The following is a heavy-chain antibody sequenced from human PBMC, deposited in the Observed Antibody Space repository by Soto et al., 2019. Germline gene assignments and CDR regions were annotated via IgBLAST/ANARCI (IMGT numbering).Heavy chain of an antibody. Sequence: ASVKVSCKASGYTFTIYGISWVRQAPGQGLEWMGWISAYNGNTNYAQKLQGRVTMTTDTSTSTAYMELRSLRSDDTAVYYCARDKATFAGGHYFDYWGQGTRVTVSS. CDR2: ISAYNGNT. V-gene: IGHV1-18*01. J-gene: IGHJ4*02. D-gene: IGHD5-12*01. CDR3: ARDKATFAGGHYFDY. CDR1: GYTFTIYG.